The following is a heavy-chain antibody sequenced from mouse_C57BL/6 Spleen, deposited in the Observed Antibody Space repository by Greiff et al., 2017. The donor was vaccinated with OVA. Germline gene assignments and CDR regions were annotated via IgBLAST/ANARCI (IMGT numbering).Heavy chain of an antibody. V-gene: IGHV1-72*01. Sequence: QVQLQQPGAELVKPGASVKLSCKASGYTFTSYWMHWVKQRPGRGLEWIGRIAPNSGGTKYNEKFKSKATLTVDKPSSTAYMQLSSLTSEDSAVYYCARSAHGYGVPYAMDYWGQGTSVTVSS. CDR1: GYTFTSYW. D-gene: IGHD1-1*01. CDR3: ARSAHGYGVPYAMDY. CDR2: IAPNSGGT. J-gene: IGHJ4*01.